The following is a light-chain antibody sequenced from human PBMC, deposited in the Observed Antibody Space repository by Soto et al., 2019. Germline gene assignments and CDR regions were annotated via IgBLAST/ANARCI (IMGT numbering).Light chain of an antibody. Sequence: DIQMTQSPSSLSASVGDRVTITCRASQSISSYLNWYQQKPGKAPKLLIYAASSLQSGVPSRFSGSGSGTDFTLIISSPQPEDFATYYCQQSYSTSRNTFGQGTKLEIK. CDR3: QQSYSTSRNT. V-gene: IGKV1-39*01. CDR2: AAS. CDR1: QSISSY. J-gene: IGKJ2*01.